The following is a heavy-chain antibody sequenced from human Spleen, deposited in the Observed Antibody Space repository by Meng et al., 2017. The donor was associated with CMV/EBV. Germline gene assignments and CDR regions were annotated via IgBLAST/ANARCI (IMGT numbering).Heavy chain of an antibody. V-gene: IGHV1-2*02. D-gene: IGHD2-8*01. J-gene: IGHJ4*02. Sequence: ASVKVSCKASGYTFTDFYIHWVRQAPGQGLEWMGWISPKRGDTKYAQKFQGRVTMTRDTSISTAYMQLRSLRFDDTAVYCCARGRLTYFDYWGQGTLVTVSS. CDR3: ARGRLTYFDY. CDR1: GYTFTDFY. CDR2: ISPKRGDT.